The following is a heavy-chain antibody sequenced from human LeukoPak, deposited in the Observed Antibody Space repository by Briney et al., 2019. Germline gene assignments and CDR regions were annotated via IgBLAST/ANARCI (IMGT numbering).Heavy chain of an antibody. Sequence: PGGSLRLSCAASGFTFTIYWMSWVRQAPGKGLEWVSNIKQDGSEQYYVDSVKGRFTISRDNAKNSLYLQMKSLRAEDTAVYYCARDRRKAEYDFWSGYYPYMDVWGKGTTVTVSS. CDR2: IKQDGSEQ. CDR1: GFTFTIYW. V-gene: IGHV3-7*01. CDR3: ARDRRKAEYDFWSGYYPYMDV. D-gene: IGHD3-3*01. J-gene: IGHJ6*03.